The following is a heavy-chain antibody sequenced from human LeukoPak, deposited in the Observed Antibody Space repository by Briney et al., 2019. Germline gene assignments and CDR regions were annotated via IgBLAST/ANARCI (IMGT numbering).Heavy chain of an antibody. J-gene: IGHJ4*02. D-gene: IGHD3-3*01. CDR2: ISAYNGNA. CDR1: GYSFTSYG. CDR3: ATTLGSYYDFWSGYGRPIDY. Sequence: ASVKVSCEASGYSFTSYGFNWVRQAPGQGLEWMGWISAYNGNANYAQRLQGRVSLTTDTSTSTAYMELRSLRSDDTAVYYCATTLGSYYDFWSGYGRPIDYWGQGTLVTVSS. V-gene: IGHV1-18*01.